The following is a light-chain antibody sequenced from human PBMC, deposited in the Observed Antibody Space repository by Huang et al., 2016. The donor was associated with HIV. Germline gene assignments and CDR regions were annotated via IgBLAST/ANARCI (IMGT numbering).Light chain of an antibody. CDR2: GSS. Sequence: EIVMTQSPATLSVSPGQRVTLSFRANRSVSTNLAWYQQRHGQAPRLLIYGSSTRAPGIPVRFSGSGSGTDFSLTISSLQSEDFALYYCHQYNNWLLSFGGGTRV. J-gene: IGKJ4*01. CDR1: RSVSTN. CDR3: HQYNNWLLS. V-gene: IGKV3-15*01.